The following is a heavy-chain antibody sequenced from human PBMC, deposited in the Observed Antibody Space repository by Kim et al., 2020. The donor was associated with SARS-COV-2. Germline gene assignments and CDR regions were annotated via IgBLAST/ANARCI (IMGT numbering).Heavy chain of an antibody. CDR3: ARADPLVEYDSSGYLYAFDY. J-gene: IGHJ4*02. D-gene: IGHD3-22*01. Sequence: RFTIPRDNSKNTLYLQMNSLRAEDTAVYYCARADPLVEYDSSGYLYAFDYWGQGTLVTVSS. V-gene: IGHV3-30*07.